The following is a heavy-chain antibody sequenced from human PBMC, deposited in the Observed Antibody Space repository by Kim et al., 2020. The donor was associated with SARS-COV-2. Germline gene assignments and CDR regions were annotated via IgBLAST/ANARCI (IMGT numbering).Heavy chain of an antibody. D-gene: IGHD3-10*01. Sequence: GESLKISCQASGYSFTTNWISWLRQRPGKGLEWLGTVYGGDSVSHYSPSFQGLVTISADKSISTAFLQWSSLKASDTAIYFCARRRGPPYYFDYWGRGTLITVAS. CDR2: VYGGDSVS. CDR3: ARRRGPPYYFDY. V-gene: IGHV5-51*01. J-gene: IGHJ4*02. CDR1: GYSFTTNW.